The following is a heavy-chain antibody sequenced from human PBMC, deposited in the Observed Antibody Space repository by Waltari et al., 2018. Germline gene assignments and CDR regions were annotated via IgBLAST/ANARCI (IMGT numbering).Heavy chain of an antibody. Sequence: QVQLQESGPGLVKASETLSLTCTVSGASITSHFWSWIRQPPGKGLEWIGYIFYSGGTNYNPSLWSRVTILVDTSKNQFSLKWNSLTAADTAVYYCARAYSSSSIDYWGQGTLVTVSS. CDR2: IFYSGGT. D-gene: IGHD6-6*01. CDR1: GASITSHF. V-gene: IGHV4-59*11. CDR3: ARAYSSSSIDY. J-gene: IGHJ4*02.